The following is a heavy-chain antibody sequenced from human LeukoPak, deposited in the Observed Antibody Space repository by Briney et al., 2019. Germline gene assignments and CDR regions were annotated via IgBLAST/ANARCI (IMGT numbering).Heavy chain of an antibody. CDR2: ISAYNGNT. J-gene: IGHJ6*03. CDR1: GDTFTSYG. D-gene: IGHD4-11*01. CDR3: ATSNPHPEDSSNQYYYYYYMDV. Sequence: ASVKVSCNASGDTFTSYGISWVRQAPGQGLEWMGWISAYNGNTNYAQKLQGRVTMTTDTSTSTAYMELSRLRSDDTAVYYCATSNPHPEDSSNQYYYYYYMDVWGKGTTVTVSS. V-gene: IGHV1-18*01.